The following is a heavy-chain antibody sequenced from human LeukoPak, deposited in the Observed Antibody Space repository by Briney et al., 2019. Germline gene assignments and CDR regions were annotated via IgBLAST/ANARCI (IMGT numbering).Heavy chain of an antibody. Sequence: GASVKVSCKASGYTFTSYGINWVRQAPGQGLEWMGWVSGYNGDTNYVQKIQARVTMTTDTSTSTAYMELRSLRSDDRAVYYCARGGPHGSGSSDYWGQGTLVTVSS. V-gene: IGHV1-18*01. CDR3: ARGGPHGSGSSDY. CDR2: VSGYNGDT. J-gene: IGHJ4*02. D-gene: IGHD3-10*01. CDR1: GYTFTSYG.